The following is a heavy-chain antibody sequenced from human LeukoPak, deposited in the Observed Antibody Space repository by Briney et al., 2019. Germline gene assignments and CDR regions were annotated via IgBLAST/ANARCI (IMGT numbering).Heavy chain of an antibody. CDR2: ISGDSNTI. D-gene: IGHD3-22*01. V-gene: IGHV3-48*01. CDR1: GFTFSSYA. Sequence: PGGSLRLSCAASGFTFSSYAMSWVRQAPGKGLEWLSYISGDSNTIYYADSVKGRFTVSRDNAKNSLYLQLNSLRAEDTAVYYCARDRHSSVDYWGQGTLVTVSS. J-gene: IGHJ4*02. CDR3: ARDRHSSVDY.